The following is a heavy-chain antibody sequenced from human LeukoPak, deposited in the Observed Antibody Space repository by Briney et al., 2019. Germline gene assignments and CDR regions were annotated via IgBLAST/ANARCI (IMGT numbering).Heavy chain of an antibody. CDR2: VSWNSGSI. V-gene: IGHV3-9*01. Sequence: GGSLRLSCSASGFTFGDFAVHWVRQVPGKGLEWVSGVSWNSGSIGYADSVKGRFTISRDNSKNTLYLQINSLRVEDTAVYYCARDQLGAVLYFDYWGQGALVTVSS. J-gene: IGHJ4*02. D-gene: IGHD1-1*01. CDR3: ARDQLGAVLYFDY. CDR1: GFTFGDFA.